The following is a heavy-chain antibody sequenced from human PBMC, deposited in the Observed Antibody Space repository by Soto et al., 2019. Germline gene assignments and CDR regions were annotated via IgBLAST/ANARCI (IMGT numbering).Heavy chain of an antibody. D-gene: IGHD3-3*01. J-gene: IGHJ6*02. CDR1: GCSVSSGNYY. Sequence: PSETLSLTCTVSGCSVSSGNYYWSWVRQPPGKGLEWIGFIYYTGSSSYNPSLKSRVTISVDTSKNQFSLKLSSVTAADTAVYYCARQSVSGVVIIRNYYGMDVWGQGTTVTVSS. CDR2: IYYTGSS. CDR3: ARQSVSGVVIIRNYYGMDV. V-gene: IGHV4-61*01.